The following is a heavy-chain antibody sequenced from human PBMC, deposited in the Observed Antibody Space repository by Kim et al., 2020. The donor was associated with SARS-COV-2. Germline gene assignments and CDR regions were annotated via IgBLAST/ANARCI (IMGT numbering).Heavy chain of an antibody. CDR3: ASRSIAARPDAFDI. Sequence: TPSLKSRVTISVDTSKNQFSLKLSSVTAADTAVYYCASRSIAARPDAFDIWGQGTMVTVSS. V-gene: IGHV4-59*01. J-gene: IGHJ3*02. D-gene: IGHD6-6*01.